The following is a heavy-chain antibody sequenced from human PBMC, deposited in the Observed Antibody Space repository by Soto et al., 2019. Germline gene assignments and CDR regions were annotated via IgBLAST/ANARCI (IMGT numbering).Heavy chain of an antibody. CDR1: GFTFSRFG. Sequence: VGSLRLSCAASGFTFSRFGIHWVRQAPGKGLDWVAVVSYDGAYKYYADSVKGRFAISRDNSKNTLYLQMDSLTTDDTAIYYCARTRSAYDYYFYYGMDVWGQGTTVTVS. J-gene: IGHJ6*02. CDR2: VSYDGAYK. D-gene: IGHD4-17*01. V-gene: IGHV3-30*09. CDR3: ARTRSAYDYYFYYGMDV.